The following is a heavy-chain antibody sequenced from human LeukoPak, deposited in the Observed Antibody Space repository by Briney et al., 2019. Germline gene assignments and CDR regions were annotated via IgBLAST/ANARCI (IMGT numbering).Heavy chain of an antibody. Sequence: GGSLRLSCAVSGFTFSSYSMNWVRQAPGKGLEWVSYISSSGSTIYYADSVKGRFTISRDNAKNSLYLQMKSLRDEDTAVYFCARYGSGWGFDYWGQGTLVTVSS. CDR2: ISSSGSTI. J-gene: IGHJ4*02. CDR1: GFTFSSYS. V-gene: IGHV3-48*02. D-gene: IGHD6-19*01. CDR3: ARYGSGWGFDY.